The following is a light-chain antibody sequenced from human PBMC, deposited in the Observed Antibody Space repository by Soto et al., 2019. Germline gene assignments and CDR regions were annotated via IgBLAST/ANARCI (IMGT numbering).Light chain of an antibody. CDR1: QSVSSR. J-gene: IGKJ5*01. CDR2: DAS. Sequence: EIVLTQSPGTLSLSPGGRATLSCRASQSVSSRLAWYQQKRGQAPRLLIYDASTRATGIPARFSGSGSGTDLTLTISRLEPEDFAVYYCQQYGSASITFGQGTRVEIK. CDR3: QQYGSASIT. V-gene: IGKV3-20*01.